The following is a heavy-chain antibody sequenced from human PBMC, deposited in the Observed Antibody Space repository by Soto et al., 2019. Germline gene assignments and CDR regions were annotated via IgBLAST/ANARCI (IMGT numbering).Heavy chain of an antibody. J-gene: IGHJ4*02. CDR3: ARDSREMATIYDY. CDR1: GFTFSSYA. V-gene: IGHV3-30-3*01. CDR2: ISYDGSNK. Sequence: QVQLVESGGGVVQPGRSLRLSCAASGFTFSSYAMHWVRQAPGKGLEWVAVISYDGSNKYYADSVKGRFTISRDNSKNTLYLQMNSLRAEDTAVYYCARDSREMATIYDYWGQGTLVTVSS. D-gene: IGHD5-12*01.